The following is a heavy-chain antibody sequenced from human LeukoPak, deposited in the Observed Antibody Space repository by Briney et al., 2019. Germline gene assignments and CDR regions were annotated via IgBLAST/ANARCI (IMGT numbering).Heavy chain of an antibody. V-gene: IGHV3-20*04. Sequence: PGGSLRLSCAASGFTFNDYGMSWVRQAPGKGLEWVSGINWNGGSTGYADSVKGRFTIPRDNAKNSLYLQMNSLRAEDTALYYCARDSHSSSPNWFDPWGQGTLVTVSS. D-gene: IGHD6-13*01. CDR1: GFTFNDYG. CDR2: INWNGGST. J-gene: IGHJ5*02. CDR3: ARDSHSSSPNWFDP.